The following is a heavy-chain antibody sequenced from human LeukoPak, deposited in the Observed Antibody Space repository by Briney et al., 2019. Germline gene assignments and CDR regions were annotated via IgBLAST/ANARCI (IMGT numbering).Heavy chain of an antibody. Sequence: PSETLSLTCAVYGGSFSGYYWSWIRQPPGKGREWIGEINHRGSTNYNPSLKSRVTISVDTSKNQFSLKLSSVTAADTAVYYCARVGGYYDFWSGYPNPYYYYGMDVWGQGTTVTVSS. CDR3: ARVGGYYDFWSGYPNPYYYYGMDV. CDR1: GGSFSGYY. D-gene: IGHD3-3*01. V-gene: IGHV4-34*01. CDR2: INHRGST. J-gene: IGHJ6*02.